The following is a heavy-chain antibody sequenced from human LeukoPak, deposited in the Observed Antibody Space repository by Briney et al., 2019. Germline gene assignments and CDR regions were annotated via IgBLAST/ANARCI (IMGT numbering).Heavy chain of an antibody. CDR3: ARHDYGGNSGDY. J-gene: IGHJ4*02. CDR1: GFTFSSYG. Sequence: GGSLRLSCAASGFTFSSYGMNWVRQTPGKGLEWVSYIGTSSSTIYYADSVRGRFTISRDSAKNSLYLQMNSLRDEDTAVYYCARHDYGGNSGDYWGQGTLVTVSS. D-gene: IGHD4-23*01. CDR2: IGTSSSTI. V-gene: IGHV3-48*02.